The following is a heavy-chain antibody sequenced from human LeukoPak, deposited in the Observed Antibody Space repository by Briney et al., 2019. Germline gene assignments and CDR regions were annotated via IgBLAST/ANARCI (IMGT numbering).Heavy chain of an antibody. CDR3: AKNTYYDFWSGPPNWFDP. CDR2: ISGCGGST. D-gene: IGHD3-3*01. Sequence: GSLRLFCSASGFTFCCFSISWVRQAPGKGLEWVSAISGCGGSTYYADSVKGRFTISRDNSKNTLYLQMNSLRAEDTAVYYCAKNTYYDFWSGPPNWFDPRGQGTLVTVSS. J-gene: IGHJ5*02. V-gene: IGHV3-23*01. CDR1: GFTFCCFS.